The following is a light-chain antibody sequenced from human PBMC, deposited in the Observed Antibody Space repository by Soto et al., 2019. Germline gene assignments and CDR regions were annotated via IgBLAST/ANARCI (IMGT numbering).Light chain of an antibody. Sequence: QSALTQPASVSGSPGQSIPISCTGTSSDVGGYTYVSWYQQHPGKAPKLIIYEVSYRPSGISYRVSGSKSGNTASLTISGLRADDDADYYCTSYTSSSTLLFGGGTKLTVL. CDR2: EVS. CDR3: TSYTSSSTLL. J-gene: IGLJ3*02. V-gene: IGLV2-14*01. CDR1: SSDVGGYTY.